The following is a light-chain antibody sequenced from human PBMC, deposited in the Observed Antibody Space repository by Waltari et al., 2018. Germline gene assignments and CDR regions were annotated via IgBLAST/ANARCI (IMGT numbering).Light chain of an antibody. CDR2: SNN. J-gene: IGLJ2*01. CDR1: SSNIGSNV. CDR3: AAWDDSLNGHVV. V-gene: IGLV1-44*01. Sequence: QSVLTQPPSASGTPGQRVTISCSGSSSNIGSNVVNWYHQLPGSAPKLLIQSNNQRPSGVPDRFSGSKSGTSASLAISGLQSADEADYYCAAWDDSLNGHVVFGGGTKLTVL.